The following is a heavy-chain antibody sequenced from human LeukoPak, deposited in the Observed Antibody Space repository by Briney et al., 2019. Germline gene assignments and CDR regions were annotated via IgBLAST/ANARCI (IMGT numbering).Heavy chain of an antibody. V-gene: IGHV1-2*02. Sequence: GASVKVSCKASGYTFTGYYMHCVRRAPGQGLEWVGGINPNSGGTNYTHYIQGRVTMTRDTSISTAYMELSRLRSDDTPVYSWARTLFPYSSSALMWFDPWGQGTLVTAS. CDR2: INPNSGGT. CDR1: GYTFTGYY. J-gene: IGHJ5*02. D-gene: IGHD6-6*01. CDR3: ARTLFPYSSSALMWFDP.